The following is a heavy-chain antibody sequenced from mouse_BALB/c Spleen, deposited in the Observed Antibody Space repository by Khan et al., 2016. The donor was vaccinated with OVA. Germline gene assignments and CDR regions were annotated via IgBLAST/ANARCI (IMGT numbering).Heavy chain of an antibody. CDR3: ARTPGYYGSNYFDD. V-gene: IGHV5-9-3*01. CDR2: ISSGGSYT. J-gene: IGHJ2*01. Sequence: EVELVESGGGLVKPGGSLKLSCAASGFTFSNYAMSWVRQTPEKRLEWVATISSGGSYTYYPDSVKGRFTISRDNAKNTLYLQMSSLRSEDTAMYSCARTPGYYGSNYFDDWGRRTTLTVSS. D-gene: IGHD1-1*01. CDR1: GFTFSNYA.